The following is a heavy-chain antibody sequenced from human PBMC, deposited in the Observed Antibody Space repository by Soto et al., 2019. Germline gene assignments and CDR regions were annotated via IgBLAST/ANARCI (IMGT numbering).Heavy chain of an antibody. CDR2: IYYSGST. Sequence: SETLSLTCTVSGGSISSGGYYWSWIRQHPGKGLEWIGYIYYSGSTYYNPSLKSRVTISVDTSKNQFSLKLSSVTAADTAVYYCARVHYDFWSGYRDPDAFDIWGQGTMVTVPS. J-gene: IGHJ3*02. CDR3: ARVHYDFWSGYRDPDAFDI. V-gene: IGHV4-31*03. CDR1: GGSISSGGYY. D-gene: IGHD3-3*01.